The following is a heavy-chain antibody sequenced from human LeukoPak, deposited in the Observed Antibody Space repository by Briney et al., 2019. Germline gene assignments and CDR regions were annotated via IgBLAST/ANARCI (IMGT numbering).Heavy chain of an antibody. CDR2: INPNNGAT. D-gene: IGHD5-24*01. J-gene: IGHJ4*02. CDR1: GYTFTGYY. CDR3: ARALGDDGYQEK. V-gene: IGHV1-2*02. Sequence: ASVKVSCKASGYTFTGYYIHWVRQAPGQGPDWVGWINPNNGATNYAQKFHGRVTMTTDTSTSTAYVELTSLRSDDTAVYYCARALGDDGYQEKWGQGTLVTVSS.